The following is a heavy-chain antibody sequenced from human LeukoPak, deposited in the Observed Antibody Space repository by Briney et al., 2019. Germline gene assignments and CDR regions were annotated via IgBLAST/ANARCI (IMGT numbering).Heavy chain of an antibody. J-gene: IGHJ4*02. Sequence: GGSLRLSCAASGFTLSSYSMNWGRQAPGKGVEWVSSISSSSSYIYYADSVKGRFTISRDNAKNSLYLQMNSLRAEDTAVYYCARDPRSRDGYNRDYWGQGTLVTVSS. CDR2: ISSSSSYI. CDR3: ARDPRSRDGYNRDY. D-gene: IGHD5-24*01. CDR1: GFTLSSYS. V-gene: IGHV3-21*01.